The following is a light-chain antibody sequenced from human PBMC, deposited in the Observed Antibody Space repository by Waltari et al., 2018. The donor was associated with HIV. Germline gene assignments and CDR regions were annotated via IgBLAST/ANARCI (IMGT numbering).Light chain of an antibody. CDR3: CSYAGSYTFDV. J-gene: IGLJ1*01. Sequence: QSALTQPRSVSGSPGQSVPISCTGTSSDVGGYNYVSWYQQHPVKAPKLMIDDVSKRPSGVPDRFSGSKSGNTASLTISGLQAEDEADYYCCSYAGSYTFDVFGTGTKVTVL. V-gene: IGLV2-11*01. CDR1: SSDVGGYNY. CDR2: DVS.